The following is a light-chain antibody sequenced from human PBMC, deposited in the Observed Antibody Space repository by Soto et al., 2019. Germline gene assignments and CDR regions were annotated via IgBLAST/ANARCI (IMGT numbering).Light chain of an antibody. CDR3: QQYNSYSPTWT. CDR1: QSISSW. CDR2: DAP. V-gene: IGKV1-5*01. Sequence: DIQMTQSPSTLSASVGDRVTITCRASQSISSWLAWYQQKPGKAPKLLIYDAPSLESGVPSRFSGSGSGTEFTLTISSLQPDDFATYYCQQYNSYSPTWTFGQGTKVDIK. J-gene: IGKJ1*01.